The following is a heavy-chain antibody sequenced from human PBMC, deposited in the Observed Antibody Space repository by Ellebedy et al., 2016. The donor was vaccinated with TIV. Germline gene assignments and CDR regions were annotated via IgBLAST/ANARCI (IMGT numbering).Heavy chain of an antibody. J-gene: IGHJ4*02. CDR2: ISFDAMKT. V-gene: IGHV3-30*09. Sequence: GGSLRLSXSYSGYTTAYNFSSFAFNWVRQTPDRGLEWLAVISFDAMKTYYAESARGRFAISRDNAKNMVYLQMNGLRPDDTAVYYCAKDGRAARPYYLDYWGQGTLVTVSS. D-gene: IGHD6-6*01. CDR3: AKDGRAARPYYLDY. CDR1: GYTTAYNFSSFA.